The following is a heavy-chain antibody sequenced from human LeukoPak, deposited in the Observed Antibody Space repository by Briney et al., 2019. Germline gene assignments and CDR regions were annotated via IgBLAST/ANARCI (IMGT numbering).Heavy chain of an antibody. CDR3: ATNGDTAMDYYYYYYMDV. Sequence: GGSLRLSCAASGFTFSSYSMNWVRQAPGKGLEWVSLISWDGGSTYYADSVKGRFTISRDNSKNSLYLQMNSLRAEDTALYYCATNGDTAMDYYYYYYMDVWGKGTTVTVSS. J-gene: IGHJ6*03. CDR2: ISWDGGST. CDR1: GFTFSSYS. V-gene: IGHV3-43D*03. D-gene: IGHD5-18*01.